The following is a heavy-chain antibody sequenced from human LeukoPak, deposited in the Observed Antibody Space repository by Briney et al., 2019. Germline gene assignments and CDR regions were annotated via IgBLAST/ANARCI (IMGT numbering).Heavy chain of an antibody. V-gene: IGHV4-59*01. D-gene: IGHD1-1*01. Sequence: PSETLSLTCTVSGGSISSYYWSWIRQPPGQGLEWIGYIYDSGSTNYTPSLKSRVTISVDTSKNQFSLKLSSVTAADTAVYYCARVGGTNYYYYGMDVWGQGTTVTVSS. CDR1: GGSISSYY. CDR2: IYDSGST. J-gene: IGHJ6*02. CDR3: ARVGGTNYYYYGMDV.